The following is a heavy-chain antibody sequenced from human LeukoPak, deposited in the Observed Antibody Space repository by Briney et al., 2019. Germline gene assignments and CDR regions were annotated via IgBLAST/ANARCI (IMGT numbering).Heavy chain of an antibody. CDR1: GYTFTGYY. J-gene: IGHJ6*02. CDR3: ARLEFHAFSYYYGMDV. Sequence: ASVKVSCKASGYTFTGYYMHWVRQAPGQGLEWMGWINPNSGGTNYAQKFQGRVTMTRDTSIRTAYMELSRLRSDDTAVYYCARLEFHAFSYYYGMDVWGQGTTVTVSS. V-gene: IGHV1-2*02. CDR2: INPNSGGT.